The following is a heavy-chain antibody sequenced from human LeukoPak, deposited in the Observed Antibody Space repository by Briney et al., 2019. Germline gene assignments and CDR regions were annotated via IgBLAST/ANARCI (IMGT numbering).Heavy chain of an antibody. D-gene: IGHD6-19*01. Sequence: PSQTLSLTCTVSGGSISSGSYYWSWIRQPAGKGLEWIVRIYTSGSTNYNPSLKSRVTISVDTSKNQFSLKLSSVTAADTAVYYCARERIGSCWYLDYWGQGTLVTVSS. CDR3: ARERIGSCWYLDY. J-gene: IGHJ4*02. CDR2: IYTSGST. CDR1: GGSISSGSYY. V-gene: IGHV4-61*02.